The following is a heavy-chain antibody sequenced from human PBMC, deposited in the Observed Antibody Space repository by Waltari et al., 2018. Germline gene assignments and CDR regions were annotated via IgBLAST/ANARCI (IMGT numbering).Heavy chain of an antibody. D-gene: IGHD2-15*01. CDR1: GLTFSSYW. V-gene: IGHV3-7*01. CDR3: ARGGRKWDY. J-gene: IGHJ4*02. Sequence: EVQLVESGGGLVQPGGSLRLTCVAYGLTFSSYWMSWVRQAPGKGLEWVVNIKQDGSEKYYVDSVKGRFTISRDNAKNSLYLQMNSLRAEDTAVYYCARGGRKWDYWGQGTLVTVSS. CDR2: IKQDGSEK.